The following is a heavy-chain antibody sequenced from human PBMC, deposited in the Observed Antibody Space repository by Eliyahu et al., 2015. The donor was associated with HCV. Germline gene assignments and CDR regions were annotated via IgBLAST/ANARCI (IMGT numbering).Heavy chain of an antibody. V-gene: IGHV3-7*01. CDR2: IKQDGSTK. D-gene: IGHD6-19*01. Sequence: EVQLVESGGGXVQPGGXLRLSCAASGFSFXNYWMNWVRQAPGKGLEWVANIKQDGSTKSYVDSVKGRFTISRDNAKNSLSLEMNSLKDDDTAVYYCARGSAWSCDYWGQGTLVTVPS. J-gene: IGHJ4*02. CDR1: GFSFXNYW. CDR3: ARGSAWSCDY.